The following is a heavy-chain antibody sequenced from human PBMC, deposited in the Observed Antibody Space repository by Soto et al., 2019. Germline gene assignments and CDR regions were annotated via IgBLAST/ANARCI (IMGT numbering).Heavy chain of an antibody. CDR2: IRLHNGET. D-gene: IGHD6-19*01. CDR3: ATSLGPSGWFDC. CDR1: RYTFPNYG. J-gene: IGHJ4*02. Sequence: QVQLVQSGAEVKNPGASVRVSCTASRYTFPNYGLTWVRQAPGQGPEWLGWIRLHNGETHYAPNFRGRVTMTTDTSTSTAYMELRGLRSDDTAMYYCATSLGPSGWFDCWGQGNPVTVSS. V-gene: IGHV1-18*01.